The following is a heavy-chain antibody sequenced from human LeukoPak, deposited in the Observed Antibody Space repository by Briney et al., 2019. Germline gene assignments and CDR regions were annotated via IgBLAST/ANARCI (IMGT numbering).Heavy chain of an antibody. CDR3: TTEGYDFWSAYDS. CDR2: IKSNTDGGTT. D-gene: IGHD3-3*01. CDR1: GFTFSNAW. V-gene: IGHV3-15*01. Sequence: PGGSLRLSCAASGFTFSNAWMSWVRQAPGKGLEWVCRIKSNTDGGTTDYAAPVKGRFTISRDDSKNTLYLQMNSLKTEDTAVYYCTTEGYDFWSAYDSWGQGTLVTVSS. J-gene: IGHJ4*02.